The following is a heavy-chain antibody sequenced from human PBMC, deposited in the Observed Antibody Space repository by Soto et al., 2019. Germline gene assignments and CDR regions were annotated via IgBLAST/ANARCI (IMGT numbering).Heavy chain of an antibody. CDR1: GGTFSSYA. Sequence: SVKVSCKASGGTFSSYAISWVRQAPGQGLEWMGGIIPIFGTANYAQKFQGRVTITADESTSTAYMELSSLRSEDTAVYYCARELEPNYYFDYWGQGTLVTVSS. D-gene: IGHD1-1*01. CDR3: ARELEPNYYFDY. CDR2: IIPIFGTA. J-gene: IGHJ4*02. V-gene: IGHV1-69*13.